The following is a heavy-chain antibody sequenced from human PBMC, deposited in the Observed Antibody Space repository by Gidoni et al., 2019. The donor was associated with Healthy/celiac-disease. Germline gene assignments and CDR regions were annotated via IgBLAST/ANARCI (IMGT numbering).Heavy chain of an antibody. CDR1: GSAFTSYG. Sequence: VQLMQSGAEVKKPGTSVKVSCTSSGSAFTSYGISWVRQASGQGLEWMGWISADNGNTNEAQKLQVRVTMTNDKSTRTAYMELRSLKSDDTAGYYCARDSWGEVGQIDYWGQGTLVTVSS. CDR2: ISADNGNT. CDR3: ARDSWGEVGQIDY. D-gene: IGHD1-26*01. V-gene: IGHV1-18*04. J-gene: IGHJ4*02.